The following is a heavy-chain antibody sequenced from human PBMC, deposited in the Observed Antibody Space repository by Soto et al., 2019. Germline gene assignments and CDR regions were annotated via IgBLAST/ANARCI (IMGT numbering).Heavy chain of an antibody. CDR3: TRDQPDDILTPIWFDP. V-gene: IGHV6-1*01. CDR2: TYYRSKWYN. D-gene: IGHD3-9*01. CDR1: GDSVSSNIAA. Sequence: PSQTLSLTCAISGDSVSSNIAAWHWIRQSPSRGLEWLGRTYYRSKWYNDYAVSVKGRVSINPDTSKNQFSLQLNSVTPEDTAVYYCTRDQPDDILTPIWFDPWGQGTLVTVSS. J-gene: IGHJ5*02.